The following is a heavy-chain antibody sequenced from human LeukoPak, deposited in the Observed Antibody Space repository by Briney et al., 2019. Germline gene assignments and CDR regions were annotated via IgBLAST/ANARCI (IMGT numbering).Heavy chain of an antibody. J-gene: IGHJ3*02. D-gene: IGHD6-13*01. Sequence: GGSLRLSCAASGFTFDDYAMHWVRQAPGKGLEWVSGISWNSGSIGYADSVKGRFTISRDNAKNSLYLQMNSLRAEDTALYYCAKDIHPLYSSSWTDAFDIWGQGTMVTVSS. CDR1: GFTFDDYA. CDR3: AKDIHPLYSSSWTDAFDI. CDR2: ISWNSGSI. V-gene: IGHV3-9*01.